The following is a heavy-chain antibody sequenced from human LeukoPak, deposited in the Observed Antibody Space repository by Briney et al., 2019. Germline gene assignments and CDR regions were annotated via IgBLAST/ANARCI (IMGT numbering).Heavy chain of an antibody. D-gene: IGHD3-10*01. J-gene: IGHJ4*02. CDR3: ARANYYGSGKKDLDY. CDR2: MNPNSGNT. V-gene: IGHV1-8*01. CDR1: GYTFTTYD. Sequence: ASVKVSCKASGYTFTTYDINWVRQATGQGLEWMGGMNPNSGNTGYAQKFQGRVTMTRNTSMSTAYMELNSLRSEDTAVYYCARANYYGSGKKDLDYWGQGTLVTVSS.